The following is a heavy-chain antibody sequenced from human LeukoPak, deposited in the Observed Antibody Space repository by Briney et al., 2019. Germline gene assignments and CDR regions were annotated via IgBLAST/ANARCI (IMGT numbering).Heavy chain of an antibody. J-gene: IGHJ5*02. CDR3: ARYNYYGDSRVRQFGP. D-gene: IGHD4-17*01. CDR1: GGSISSGGYY. V-gene: IGHV4-61*08. CDR2: IYYSGST. Sequence: SETLSLTCTVPGGSISSGGYYWSWIRQHPGKGLEWIGYIYYSGSTNYNPSLKSRVTISVDTSKNQFSLKLSSVTAADTAVYYCARYNYYGDSRVRQFGPWGQGTLVTVSS.